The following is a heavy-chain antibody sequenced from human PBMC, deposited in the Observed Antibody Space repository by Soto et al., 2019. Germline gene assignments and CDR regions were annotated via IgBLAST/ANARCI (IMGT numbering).Heavy chain of an antibody. D-gene: IGHD2-8*01. CDR1: GGSISNYY. CDR2: MYTSGST. V-gene: IGHV4-4*07. J-gene: IGHJ6*02. Sequence: SETLSLTCTVSGGSISNYYWTWIRQPAGKGLEWIGRMYTSGSTNYNPSLKSRVTMSVDTSKNQFSLRLSSVTAADTAVYFCARDHLDKRRTKDYYYGMDVWGQGTTVTVSS. CDR3: ARDHLDKRRTKDYYYGMDV.